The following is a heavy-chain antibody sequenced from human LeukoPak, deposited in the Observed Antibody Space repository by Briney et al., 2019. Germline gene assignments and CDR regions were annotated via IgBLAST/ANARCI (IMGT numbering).Heavy chain of an antibody. J-gene: IGHJ6*03. CDR2: IYSGGKI. Sequence: GGSLRLSCAASGIIVSSNYMSWVRQAPGKGLEWVSIIYSGGKIYYTDSVKGRFTISRDNSKNTLYLQMNSLRAEDTAVYYCARAKMEGYGDYYYYYMDVWGKGTTVTIPS. CDR1: GIIVSSNY. CDR3: ARAKMEGYGDYYYYYMDV. D-gene: IGHD4-17*01. V-gene: IGHV3-53*01.